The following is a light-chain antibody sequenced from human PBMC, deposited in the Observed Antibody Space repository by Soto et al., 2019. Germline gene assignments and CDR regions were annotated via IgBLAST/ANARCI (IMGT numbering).Light chain of an antibody. CDR3: QQYNSYSWT. J-gene: IGKJ1*01. CDR2: DVS. V-gene: IGKV1-5*01. CDR1: QSINAW. Sequence: IQMTQSPSTLSASVGDRVTITCRASQSINAWLAWYQQKPGKAPKLLIYDVSSLQSGVPSRFSGSGSGTEFTLTISSLQPDDFATYYCQQYNSYSWTFGQGTKVDIK.